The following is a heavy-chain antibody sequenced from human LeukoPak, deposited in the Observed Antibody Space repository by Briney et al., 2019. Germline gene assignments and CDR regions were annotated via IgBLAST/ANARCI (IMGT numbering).Heavy chain of an antibody. J-gene: IGHJ4*02. D-gene: IGHD5-24*01. CDR1: GGSFSGYY. CDR2: IYYSGST. Sequence: SETLSLTCAVYGGSFSGYYWSWIRQPPGKGLEWIGYIYYSGSTNYNPSLKSRVTISVDTSKNQFSLKLSSVTAADTAVYYCARVSRGWLQYDYFDYWGQGTLVTVSS. CDR3: ARVSRGWLQYDYFDY. V-gene: IGHV4-59*01.